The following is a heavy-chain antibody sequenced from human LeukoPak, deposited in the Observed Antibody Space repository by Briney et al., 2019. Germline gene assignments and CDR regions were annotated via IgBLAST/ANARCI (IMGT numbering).Heavy chain of an antibody. V-gene: IGHV4-4*07. CDR1: GGSISSYY. CDR2: IYTSGST. D-gene: IGHD3-10*01. Sequence: SETLSLTCTVSGGSISSYYGSWIRQPAGKGLEWIGRIYTSGSTNYNPSLKSRVTMSVDTSKTQFSLKLSSVTAADTAVYYCARELSWFGELAVTFAYWGQGTLVTVSS. CDR3: ARELSWFGELAVTFAY. J-gene: IGHJ4*02.